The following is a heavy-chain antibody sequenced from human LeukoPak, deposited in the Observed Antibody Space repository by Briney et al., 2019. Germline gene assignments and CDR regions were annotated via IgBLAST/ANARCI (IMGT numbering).Heavy chain of an antibody. CDR1: GYTLSSYW. J-gene: IGHJ4*02. V-gene: IGHV5-51*01. CDR3: ARQNDFRLDY. Sequence: GESLKISCKGSGYTLSSYWIGWVRQMPGKGLEWMGIIYPGDSDTRYSPSLQGQVTVSVDTSIGTAYLQWSSLKASDTAIYYCARQNDFRLDYWGQGTLVTVSS. CDR2: IYPGDSDT. D-gene: IGHD3-3*01.